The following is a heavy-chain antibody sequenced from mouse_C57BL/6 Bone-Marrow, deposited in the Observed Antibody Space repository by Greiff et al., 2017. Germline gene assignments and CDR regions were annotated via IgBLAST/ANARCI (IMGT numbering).Heavy chain of an antibody. Sequence: QVQLKESGPGLVAPSQSLSITCTVSGFSLTSYGVHWVRQPPGKGLEWLGVIWAGGSTNYNSALMSRLSISKDNSKSQVFLKMNSLQTDDTAMYYCARGDYRYDVTLYYYAMDYWGQGTSVTVSS. V-gene: IGHV2-9*02. J-gene: IGHJ4*01. CDR1: GFSLTSYG. D-gene: IGHD2-14*01. CDR3: ARGDYRYDVTLYYYAMDY. CDR2: IWAGGST.